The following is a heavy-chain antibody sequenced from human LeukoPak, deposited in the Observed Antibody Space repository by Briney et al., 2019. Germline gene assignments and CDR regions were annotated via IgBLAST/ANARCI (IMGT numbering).Heavy chain of an antibody. D-gene: IGHD2-8*02. CDR2: ISSNGGST. CDR3: VKDVEFSTGGNFDY. J-gene: IGHJ4*02. V-gene: IGHV3-64D*06. Sequence: SCKVSGYTLTELSMHWVRQAPGKGLEYVSAISSNGGSTYYADSVKGRFTISRDNSKNTLYLQMSSLRAEDTAVYYCVKDVEFSTGGNFDYWGQGTLVTVSS. CDR1: GYTLTELS.